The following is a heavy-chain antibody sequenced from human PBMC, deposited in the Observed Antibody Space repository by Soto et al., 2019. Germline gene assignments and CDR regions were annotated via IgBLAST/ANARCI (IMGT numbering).Heavy chain of an antibody. J-gene: IGHJ4*02. CDR1: GFIFSAYP. D-gene: IGHD4-17*01. V-gene: IGHV3-64*01. CDR2: IRTNENT. Sequence: DVQLVESGGGLVQPGGSLRLSCAASGFIFSAYPMHWVRQAPGKGLEYVSAIRTNENTYYANSVKGRFTISRDNSKNTLYLQMGSLRAEDMAIYYCARGDDYVPFDYWGQGTVVTVSS. CDR3: ARGDDYVPFDY.